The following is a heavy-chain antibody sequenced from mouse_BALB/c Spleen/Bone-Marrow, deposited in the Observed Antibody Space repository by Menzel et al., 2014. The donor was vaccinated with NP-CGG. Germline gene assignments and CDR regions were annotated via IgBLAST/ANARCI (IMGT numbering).Heavy chain of an antibody. CDR3: ARYVYGYYFDY. Sequence: VQLQQSGAELVKPGASVKLSCTASGFNIKDTYMHWVKQRPEQGLEWIGRIDPANGNTKYDPKFQGKATITADTSSNTAYLQLSSLASEDTAVYYCARYVYGYYFDYWGQGTTLTGSS. D-gene: IGHD2-2*01. CDR2: IDPANGNT. J-gene: IGHJ2*01. V-gene: IGHV14-3*02. CDR1: GFNIKDTY.